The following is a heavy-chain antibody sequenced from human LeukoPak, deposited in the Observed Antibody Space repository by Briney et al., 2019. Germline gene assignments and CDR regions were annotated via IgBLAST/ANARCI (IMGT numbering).Heavy chain of an antibody. Sequence: ASVKVSCKASGYTFTSYGISWVRQAPGKGLEWMGGFDPEDGETIYAQKFQGRVTMTEDTSTDTAYMELSSLRSEDTAVYYCATMKLPYDPGSRTDYYYMDVWGKGTTVTVSS. J-gene: IGHJ6*03. D-gene: IGHD5-12*01. CDR3: ATMKLPYDPGSRTDYYYMDV. CDR1: GYTFTSYG. V-gene: IGHV1-24*01. CDR2: FDPEDGET.